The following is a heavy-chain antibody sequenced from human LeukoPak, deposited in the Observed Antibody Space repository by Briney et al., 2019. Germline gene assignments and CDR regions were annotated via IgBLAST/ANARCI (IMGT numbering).Heavy chain of an antibody. Sequence: ASVKVSCKASGYTFTSYDINWVRQATGQGLEWLGYMNPNSGYTGYAQKFQGRVTLTTNTSINTAYMELSSLRSEDTAVYYCARDYGDYLDFWGQGTLVTVSS. CDR2: MNPNSGYT. CDR3: ARDYGDYLDF. V-gene: IGHV1-8*01. D-gene: IGHD4-17*01. J-gene: IGHJ4*02. CDR1: GYTFTSYD.